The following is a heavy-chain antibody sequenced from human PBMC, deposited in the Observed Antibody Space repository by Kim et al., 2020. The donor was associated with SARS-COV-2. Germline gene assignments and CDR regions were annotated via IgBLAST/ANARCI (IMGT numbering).Heavy chain of an antibody. V-gene: IGHV1-58*01. J-gene: IGHJ4*02. Sequence: YAQKFQERVTITRDMSTSTAYMELSSLRSEDTAVYYCAADSELTVTTIEVWGQGTLVTVSS. D-gene: IGHD4-4*01. CDR3: AADSELTVTTIEV.